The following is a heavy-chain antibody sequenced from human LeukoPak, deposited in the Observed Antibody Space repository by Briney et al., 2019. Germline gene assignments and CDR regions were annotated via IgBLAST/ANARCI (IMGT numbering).Heavy chain of an antibody. CDR2: ISYDGSNE. D-gene: IGHD2-2*01. CDR1: GFTFSTYT. V-gene: IGHV3-30*04. J-gene: IGHJ5*02. CDR3: AKDGADIVVVPAATMAGYWFDP. Sequence: PGRSLRLSCAASGFTFSTYTMHWVRQAPGKGLEWVTLISYDGSNEYYADSVKGRFTISRDNSKNTLYLQMNSLRAEDTAVYYCAKDGADIVVVPAATMAGYWFDPWGQGTLVTVSS.